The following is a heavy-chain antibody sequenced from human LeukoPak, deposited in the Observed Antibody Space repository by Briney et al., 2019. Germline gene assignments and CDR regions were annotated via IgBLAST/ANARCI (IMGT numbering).Heavy chain of an antibody. CDR2: IRQDAGDK. CDR3: AREAVVGCTDDASDL. J-gene: IGHJ3*01. D-gene: IGHD1-26*01. CDR1: GCTISSHY. V-gene: IGHV3-7*01. Sequence: GGSLRLSCVASGCTISSHYMSWVRQAPGKGLEWVANIRQDAGDKYYVDSVKGRFTISRDNAKNSVYLQMNSLRDEDMAVYYCAREAVVGCTDDASDLGGQGTMVIVSS.